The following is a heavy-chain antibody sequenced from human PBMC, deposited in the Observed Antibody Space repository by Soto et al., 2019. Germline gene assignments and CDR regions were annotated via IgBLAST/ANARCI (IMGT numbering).Heavy chain of an antibody. CDR2: IYYSGST. CDR3: ARSNLLLWFGELLSWFDP. D-gene: IGHD3-10*01. Sequence: SETLSLTCTVSGGSISSYYWSWIRQPPGKGLEWIGYIYYSGSTNYNPSLKSRVTISVDTSKNQFSLKLSSVIAADTAVYYCARSNLLLWFGELLSWFDPWGQGTLVTVSS. V-gene: IGHV4-59*01. J-gene: IGHJ5*02. CDR1: GGSISSYY.